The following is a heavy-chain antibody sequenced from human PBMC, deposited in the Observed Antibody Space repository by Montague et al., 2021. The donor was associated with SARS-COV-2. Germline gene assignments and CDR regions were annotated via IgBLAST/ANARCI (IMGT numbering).Heavy chain of an antibody. V-gene: IGHV4-39*01. CDR1: GGSISSSSYY. CDR2: IYYSGST. CDR3: ARHRWSLTYFDN. J-gene: IGHJ4*02. Sequence: SETLSLTCTVSGGSISSSSYYWGWIRQPPGKGLEWIGSIYYSGSTSYNPSLKSRVTMSVDTSKNQFSLKLSSVTAADTAVYYCARHRWSLTYFDNWGQGTLVTVSS. D-gene: IGHD1-20*01.